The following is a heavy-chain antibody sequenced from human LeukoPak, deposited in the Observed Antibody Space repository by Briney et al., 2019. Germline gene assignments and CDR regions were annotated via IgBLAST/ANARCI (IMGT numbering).Heavy chain of an antibody. CDR2: ICYSGST. CDR3: AREDAVSSDDAFDL. V-gene: IGHV4-39*07. D-gene: IGHD6-19*01. J-gene: IGHJ3*01. Sequence: SETLSLTCTVSGGSISSSSYYWGWIRQPPGKGLEWIGSICYSGSTNYNPSLKSRVTISVDPSKNQFSLKLSSVTAADTAVYYCAREDAVSSDDAFDLWGQGTMVTAS. CDR1: GGSISSSSYY.